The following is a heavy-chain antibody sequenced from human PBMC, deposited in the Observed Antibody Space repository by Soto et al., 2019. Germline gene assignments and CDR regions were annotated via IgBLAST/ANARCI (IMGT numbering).Heavy chain of an antibody. CDR3: ATTRTTYVYDFDS. V-gene: IGHV1-24*01. CDR2: FDPEEGEI. J-gene: IGHJ4*02. D-gene: IGHD3-16*01. CDR1: GHSLTDLS. Sequence: ASVRVSCKVAGHSLTDLSMHWVRQGPGRGLEWLGGFDPEEGEIIYAQNFQGRIRLTEDTSTDTAFMELNSLKSEDTAIYYCATTRTTYVYDFDSWGQGTLVTVSS.